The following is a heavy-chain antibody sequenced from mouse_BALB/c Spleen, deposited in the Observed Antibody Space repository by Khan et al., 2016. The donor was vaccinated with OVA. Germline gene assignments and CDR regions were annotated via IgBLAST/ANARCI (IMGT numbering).Heavy chain of an antibody. CDR1: GFTFSTYT. V-gene: IGHV5-9*03. J-gene: IGHJ3*01. CDR3: ARSNYGTFAY. Sequence: EVELVESGGGLVKPGGSLKLSCAASGFTFSTYTISWVRQTPERRLEWVATISSGGDNTFYPDSLRGRFTISRDNAKNNLYLHMSSLRSEDTASYYCARSNYGTFAYWGQGTLVTVSA. CDR2: ISSGGDNT. D-gene: IGHD2-1*01.